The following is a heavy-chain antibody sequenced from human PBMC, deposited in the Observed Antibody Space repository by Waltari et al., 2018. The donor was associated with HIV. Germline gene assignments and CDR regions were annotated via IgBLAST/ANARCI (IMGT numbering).Heavy chain of an antibody. CDR1: ENAFSGSV. Sequence: VQLQQSPSQFKKPGTSVKISCTSSENAFSGSVINWVRQAPGQGLEWIGLIDTKTGSPTYAQVFSGLLILSLDTSVTTSYLQIRALKTNDTATYYCAEGYGAFDFDYWGQGTLITVSP. J-gene: IGHJ4*02. CDR3: AEGYGAFDFDY. CDR2: IDTKTGSP. D-gene: IGHD2-15*01. V-gene: IGHV7-4-1*01.